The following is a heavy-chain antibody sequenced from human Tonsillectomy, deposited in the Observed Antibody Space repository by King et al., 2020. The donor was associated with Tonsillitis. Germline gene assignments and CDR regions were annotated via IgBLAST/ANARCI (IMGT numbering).Heavy chain of an antibody. V-gene: IGHV3-48*01. CDR3: ARAALAGNNHLDS. Sequence: VQLVESGGGLAQPGGSLRLSCAASGFTFSSYSMNWVRQAPGKGLEWVSYISSSSSSIYYADSVKGRFNISRDNAKNSLYLQMNNLRAEDTAVYYCARAALAGNNHLDSWGPGTLVTVSS. D-gene: IGHD1/OR15-1a*01. CDR2: ISSSSSSI. CDR1: GFTFSSYS. J-gene: IGHJ4*02.